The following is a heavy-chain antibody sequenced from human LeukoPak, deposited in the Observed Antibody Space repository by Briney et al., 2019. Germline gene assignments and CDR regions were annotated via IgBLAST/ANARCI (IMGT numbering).Heavy chain of an antibody. J-gene: IGHJ4*02. Sequence: WVRQPPGEGLEWVSTIRSKGDTAYNADSVRCRFAVPTHKSNNLCFCQIKSLRVEDTGRYYCVKGQELDDGVFDSWGQGTLVTVSS. CDR3: VKGQELDDGVFDS. CDR2: IRSKGDTA. D-gene: IGHD1-1*01. V-gene: IGHV3-23*01.